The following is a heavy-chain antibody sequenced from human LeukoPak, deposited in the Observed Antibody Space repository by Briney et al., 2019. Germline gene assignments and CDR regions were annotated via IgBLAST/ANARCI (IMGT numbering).Heavy chain of an antibody. CDR1: GGSISSSSYY. CDR2: IYYSGST. CDR3: ARDPNYYDSSGYPPYDY. D-gene: IGHD3-22*01. Sequence: PSETLSLTCTVSGGSISSSSYYWGWIRQPPGKGLEWIGSIYYSGSTYYNPSLKSRVTISVDTSKNQFSLKLSSVTAADTAVYYCARDPNYYDSSGYPPYDYWGQGTLVTVSS. V-gene: IGHV4-39*07. J-gene: IGHJ4*02.